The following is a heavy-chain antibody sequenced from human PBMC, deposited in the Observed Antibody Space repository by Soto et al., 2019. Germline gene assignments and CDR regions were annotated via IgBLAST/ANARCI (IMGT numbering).Heavy chain of an antibody. D-gene: IGHD3-22*01. CDR1: GGSFSGYY. V-gene: IGHV4-34*01. CDR2: INHSGST. CDR3: ARGGYYYDSSGRIRFDY. J-gene: IGHJ4*02. Sequence: PSETLSLTCAVYGGSFSGYYWSWIRQPPGKGLEWIGEINHSGSTNYNPSLKSRVTISVDTSKNQFSLKLSSVTAADTAVYYCARGGYYYDSSGRIRFDYWGQGTLVTVPQ.